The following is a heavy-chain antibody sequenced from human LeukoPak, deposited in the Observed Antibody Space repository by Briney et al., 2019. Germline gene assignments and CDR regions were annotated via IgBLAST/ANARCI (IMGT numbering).Heavy chain of an antibody. J-gene: IGHJ4*02. CDR2: ISGSGGST. CDR1: GFTFSSYW. CDR3: AKYPSSGWYYPSYFDY. D-gene: IGHD6-19*01. V-gene: IGHV3-23*01. Sequence: GGSLRLSCAASGFTFSSYWMSWARQAPGKGLEWVSAISGSGGSTYYADSVTGRFTISRDHSKNTLYLQMNSLRAEDTAVYYCAKYPSSGWYYPSYFDYWGQGTLVTVSS.